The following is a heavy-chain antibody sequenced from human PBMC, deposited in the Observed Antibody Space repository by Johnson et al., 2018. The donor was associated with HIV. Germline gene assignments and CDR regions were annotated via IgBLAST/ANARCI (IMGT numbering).Heavy chain of an antibody. J-gene: IGHJ3*02. V-gene: IGHV3-11*01. CDR2: ISTSGSSI. D-gene: IGHD6-19*01. CDR3: ARDGAVAGYHDAFDI. CDR1: GFPFSDYY. Sequence: QVQLVESGGGLVKPGGSLRLSCAASGFPFSDYYMTWIRQTPGKGLECLAYISTSGSSIYYTDSVKGRVTISRDNARNSLYLQMNSLRAEDTAVYYCARDGAVAGYHDAFDIWGQGTVVTVSS.